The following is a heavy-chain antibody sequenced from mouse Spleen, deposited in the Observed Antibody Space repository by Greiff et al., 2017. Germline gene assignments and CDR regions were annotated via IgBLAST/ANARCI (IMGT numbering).Heavy chain of an antibody. CDR3: TNNYYGSSYERYFDV. J-gene: IGHJ1*03. CDR1: GYTFTDYE. Sequence: QVQLKESGAELVRPGASVTLSCKASGYTFTDYEMHWVKQTPVHGLEWIGAIDPETGGTAYNQKFKGKAILTADKSSSTAYMELRSLTSEDSAVYYCTNNYYGSSYERYFDVWGTGTTVTVSS. CDR2: IDPETGGT. V-gene: IGHV1-15*01. D-gene: IGHD1-1*01.